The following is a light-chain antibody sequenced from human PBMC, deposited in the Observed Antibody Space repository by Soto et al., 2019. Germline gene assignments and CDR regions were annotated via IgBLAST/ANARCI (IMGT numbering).Light chain of an antibody. V-gene: IGLV2-23*02. CDR3: CSYAGSSTYV. CDR2: EVS. J-gene: IGLJ1*01. CDR1: SSVVGGYNL. Sequence: QSALTQPASVSGSPGQSITISCTGTSSVVGGYNLVSWYQQHPGKAPKLMIYEVSKRPSGVSNRFSGSKSGNTASLTISGLQAEDEADYYCCSYAGSSTYVFGTGTKVTVL.